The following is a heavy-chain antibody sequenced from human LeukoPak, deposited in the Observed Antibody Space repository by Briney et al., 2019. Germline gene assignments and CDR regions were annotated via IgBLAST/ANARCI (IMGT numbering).Heavy chain of an antibody. Sequence: SETLSLTCTVSGGSTSSGGYYWSWIRQHPGKGLEWIGYIYYSGSTYYNPSLKSRVTISVDTSKNQFSLKLSSVTAADTAVYYCATARLFPYYYYGMDVWGQGTTVTVSS. CDR2: IYYSGST. D-gene: IGHD3-22*01. V-gene: IGHV4-31*03. CDR3: ATARLFPYYYYGMDV. CDR1: GGSTSSGGYY. J-gene: IGHJ6*02.